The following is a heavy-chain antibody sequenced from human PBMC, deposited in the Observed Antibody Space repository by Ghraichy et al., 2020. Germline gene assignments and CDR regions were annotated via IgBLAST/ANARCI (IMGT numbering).Heavy chain of an antibody. J-gene: IGHJ4*02. CDR1: GFSFTDYW. D-gene: IGHD1-14*01. CDR3: VRSYKDGLRLFDY. Sequence: GGSLRLSCAASGFSFTDYWMHWVRQTPGRGLEWVSHLNIDGTTVNYADSVKGRFTISRDNAKNTMYLQMISLTVEDTAVYYCVRSYKDGLRLFDYWGQGTLVTVSS. CDR2: LNIDGTTV. V-gene: IGHV3-74*01.